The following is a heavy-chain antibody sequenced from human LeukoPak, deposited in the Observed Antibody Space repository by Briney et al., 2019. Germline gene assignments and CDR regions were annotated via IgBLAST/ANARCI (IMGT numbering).Heavy chain of an antibody. Sequence: GGSLRLSCAASGFTFSSYAMHWVRQAPGKGLEWVAVISYDGSNKYYADSVKGRFTISRDNSKSTVDLQMKSLRAEDTAVYYCAKGHYGSGSFAYGMDVWGQGTTVTVSS. D-gene: IGHD3-10*01. CDR3: AKGHYGSGSFAYGMDV. CDR2: ISYDGSNK. CDR1: GFTFSSYA. J-gene: IGHJ6*02. V-gene: IGHV3-30-3*01.